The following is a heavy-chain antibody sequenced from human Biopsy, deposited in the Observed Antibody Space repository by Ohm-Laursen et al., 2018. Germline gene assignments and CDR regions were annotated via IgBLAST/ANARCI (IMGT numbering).Heavy chain of an antibody. CDR1: GGDINNYY. D-gene: IGHD3-22*01. V-gene: IGHV4-4*07. CDR3: ASVVLGPTNDAFDL. Sequence: SQTLSLTWNVSGGDINNYYWSWIRQPAGKGLEWIGRIYPGGSTNYNPSFKSRVTMSVDTSKKQLSLRLRSVTAADTAMYYCASVVLGPTNDAFDLWGQGTMVVVSS. CDR2: IYPGGST. J-gene: IGHJ3*01.